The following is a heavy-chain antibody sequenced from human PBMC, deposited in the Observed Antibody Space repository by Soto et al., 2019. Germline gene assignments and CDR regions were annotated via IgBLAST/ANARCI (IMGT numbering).Heavy chain of an antibody. J-gene: IGHJ6*02. V-gene: IGHV5-51*01. CDR3: ARQDYSNYRGGMDV. D-gene: IGHD2-2*01. Sequence: PGESLKISCKTSGCSFTSHWIAWVRQMPGKGLEWMGIIYPSDSDIRYRPSFQGQVTISVDKSISTAYLQWSSLKASDTATYYCARQDYSNYRGGMDVWGQGTTVTVSS. CDR1: GCSFTSHW. CDR2: IYPSDSDI.